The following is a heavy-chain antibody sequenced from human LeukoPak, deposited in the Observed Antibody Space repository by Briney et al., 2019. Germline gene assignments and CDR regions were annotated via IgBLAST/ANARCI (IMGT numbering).Heavy chain of an antibody. V-gene: IGHV4-30-2*01. CDR1: GGSISSGGYY. CDR2: IYHSGST. D-gene: IGHD3-3*01. Sequence: KSSETLSLTCTVSGGSISSGGYYWSWIRQPPGKGLEWIGYIYHSGSTNYNPSLKSRVTISVDTSKNQFSLKLSSVTAADTAVYYCARRRQYYDFWRVKGIHFDYWGQGTLVTVSS. CDR3: ARRRQYYDFWRVKGIHFDY. J-gene: IGHJ4*02.